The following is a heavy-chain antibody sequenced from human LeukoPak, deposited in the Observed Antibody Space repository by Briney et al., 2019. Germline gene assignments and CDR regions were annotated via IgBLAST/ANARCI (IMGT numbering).Heavy chain of an antibody. CDR1: GYTFTSYD. Sequence: GASVKFSCKASGYTFTSYDINWVRQAPGQGLEWMGGIIPIFGTANYAQKFQGRVTITTDESTSTAYMELSSLRSEDTAVYYCAGVVVPAAVNWFAPWGQGTLVTASS. D-gene: IGHD2-2*01. J-gene: IGHJ5*02. CDR2: IIPIFGTA. CDR3: AGVVVPAAVNWFAP. V-gene: IGHV1-69*05.